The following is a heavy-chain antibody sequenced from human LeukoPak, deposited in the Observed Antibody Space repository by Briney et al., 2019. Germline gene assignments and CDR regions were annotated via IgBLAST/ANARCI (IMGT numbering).Heavy chain of an antibody. D-gene: IGHD3-9*01. CDR1: GFTFSSYE. V-gene: IGHV3-48*03. CDR2: ISSSGSAI. J-gene: IGHJ4*02. Sequence: GGSLRLSCAASGFTFSSYEMNWVRQAPGKGLEWVSYISSSGSAIYYADSVKGRFTISRDNAKNSLYLQMNSLRAEDTAVYYCARGDGYYDILTGYYVGGFDYWGQGTLVTVS. CDR3: ARGDGYYDILTGYYVGGFDY.